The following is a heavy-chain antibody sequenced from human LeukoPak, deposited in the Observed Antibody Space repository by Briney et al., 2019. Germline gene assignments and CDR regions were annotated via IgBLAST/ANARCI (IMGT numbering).Heavy chain of an antibody. V-gene: IGHV3-23*01. CDR1: GFSFSGYV. CDR3: AKDPYRASSGLVDY. CDR2: ISSTGGRA. Sequence: GGSLRLSCAASGFSFSGYVMSWVRQAPGKGLEWVSGISSTGGRAYYADSVKGRFTISRDNSKNTVYLQLNSLSAEDTAMYYCAKDPYRASSGLVDYWGQGTLVTVSS. J-gene: IGHJ4*02. D-gene: IGHD5-12*01.